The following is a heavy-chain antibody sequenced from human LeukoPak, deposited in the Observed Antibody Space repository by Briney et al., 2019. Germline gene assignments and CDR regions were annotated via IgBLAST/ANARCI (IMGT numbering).Heavy chain of an antibody. D-gene: IGHD5-18*01. V-gene: IGHV1-69*02. Sequence: GASVKVSCKASGGTFSSYTISWVRQAPGQGLEWMGRIIPILGIANYAQKFQSRVTITADKSTSTAYMELSSLRSEDTAVYYCATDRRRTNTAMADYWGQGTLVTVSS. CDR2: IIPILGIA. CDR3: ATDRRRTNTAMADY. J-gene: IGHJ4*02. CDR1: GGTFSSYT.